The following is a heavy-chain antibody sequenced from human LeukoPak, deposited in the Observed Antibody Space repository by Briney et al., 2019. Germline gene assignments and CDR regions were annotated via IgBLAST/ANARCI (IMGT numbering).Heavy chain of an antibody. CDR2: IDSDGSYI. Sequence: QPGGSLRLSCAVSGFTFSSHWMHWVRQPPGKELVWVSRIDSDGSYINYADSVKGRFTISRDNAKSTLYLQMSSLRVEDTAVYYCTRGAGYYNTDSLDYWGQGTVVTVSS. CDR1: GFTFSSHW. D-gene: IGHD3-10*01. V-gene: IGHV3-74*01. CDR3: TRGAGYYNTDSLDY. J-gene: IGHJ4*02.